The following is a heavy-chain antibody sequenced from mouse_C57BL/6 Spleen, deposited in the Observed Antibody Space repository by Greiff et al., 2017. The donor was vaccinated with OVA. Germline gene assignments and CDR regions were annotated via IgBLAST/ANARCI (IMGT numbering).Heavy chain of an antibody. Sequence: EVMLVESGGGLVKPGGSLKLSCAASGFTFSDYGMHWVRQAPEKGLEWVAYISSGSSTIYYADTVKGRFTISRDNAKNTLFLQITSLRSEDTAMYYYARGDYYGSSHYYAMDYWGQGTSVTVSS. V-gene: IGHV5-17*01. CDR1: GFTFSDYG. CDR3: ARGDYYGSSHYYAMDY. CDR2: ISSGSSTI. D-gene: IGHD1-1*01. J-gene: IGHJ4*01.